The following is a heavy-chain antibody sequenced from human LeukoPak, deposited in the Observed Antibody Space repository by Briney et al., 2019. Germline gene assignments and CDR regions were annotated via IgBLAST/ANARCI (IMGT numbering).Heavy chain of an antibody. CDR3: ARYSPIDY. CDR1: GFTFSSYS. Sequence: PGGSLRLSCAASGFTFSSYSMNWVRQAPGKGPEWVTNIKQDGSEKYYVDSVKGRFTISRDNAKNSLYLQMSSLRAEDTAVYYCARYSPIDYWGQGTLVTVSS. J-gene: IGHJ4*02. V-gene: IGHV3-7*01. D-gene: IGHD2-15*01. CDR2: IKQDGSEK.